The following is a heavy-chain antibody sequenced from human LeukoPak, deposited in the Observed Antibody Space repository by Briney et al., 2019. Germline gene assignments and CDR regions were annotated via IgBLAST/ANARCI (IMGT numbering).Heavy chain of an antibody. Sequence: ASVKVSCKASGYIFTGYYMHWVRQDPGQGLEWMGWINTHTGNPTYAQGFTGRFVFSLDTSVSTAYLQISSLKAEDTAVYYCARDLGYSSSWYRLYYYYYYMDVWGKGTTVTVSS. CDR1: GYIFTGYY. CDR3: ARDLGYSSSWYRLYYYYYYMDV. D-gene: IGHD6-13*01. V-gene: IGHV7-4-1*02. J-gene: IGHJ6*03. CDR2: INTHTGNP.